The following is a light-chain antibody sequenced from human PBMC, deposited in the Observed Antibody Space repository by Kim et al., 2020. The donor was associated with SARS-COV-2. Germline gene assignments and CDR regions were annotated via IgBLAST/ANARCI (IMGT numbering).Light chain of an antibody. CDR2: FMN. J-gene: IGLJ2*01. CDR3: NSWDNSGDRVV. V-gene: IGLV3-19*02. CDR1: SLRNYY. Sequence: SSELTQDPAVSVALGQTVRITCQGDSLRNYYASWYQQRPGQAPVRVYFMNERPSGIPDRFSGSSSGNTASLTITGAQAEDEADYYCNSWDNSGDRVVFGGGTQLTVL.